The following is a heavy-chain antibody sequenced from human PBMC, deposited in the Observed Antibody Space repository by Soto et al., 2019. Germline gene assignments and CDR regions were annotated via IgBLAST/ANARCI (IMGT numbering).Heavy chain of an antibody. V-gene: IGHV3-30*18. CDR2: ISHDGSNK. CDR1: GFTFNNYG. J-gene: IGHJ4*02. CDR3: VKDVGWVAAPDY. Sequence: PGGSLRLSCAASGFTFNNYGMHWVRQAPGKGLEWVAVISHDGSNKNYADSVKGRLTISRDKSKNTLYLQMNSLRVEDTAMYYCVKDVGWVAAPDYWGQGTLVTVSS. D-gene: IGHD2-15*01.